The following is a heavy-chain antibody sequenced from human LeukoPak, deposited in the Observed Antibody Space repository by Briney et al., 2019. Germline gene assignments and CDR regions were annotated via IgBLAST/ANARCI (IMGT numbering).Heavy chain of an antibody. J-gene: IGHJ3*02. V-gene: IGHV3-23*01. CDR3: AKQQGSGWAFDI. CDR2: IGGSGGTT. Sequence: GGTLRLSCAASGFTFSSYAMSWIRQAPGKGLEWIAAIGGSGGTTYYADSVKGRFTISRDNSKNTLFLQMNSLRAEDTAVYYCAKQQGSGWAFDIWGQGTMVTVSS. CDR1: GFTFSSYA. D-gene: IGHD6-19*01.